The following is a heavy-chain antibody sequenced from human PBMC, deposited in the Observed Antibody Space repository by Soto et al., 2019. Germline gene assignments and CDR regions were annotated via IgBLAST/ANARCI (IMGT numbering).Heavy chain of an antibody. CDR1: GGTFSSYA. D-gene: IGHD1-26*01. CDR3: ARDLLGIVGATTQEYYYGMDV. J-gene: IGHJ6*02. CDR2: IIPIFGTA. Sequence: GASVKVSCKASGGTFSSYAISWVRQAPGQGLEWMGGIIPIFGTANYAQKFQGRVTITADESTSTAYMELSSLRSEDTAVYYCARDLLGIVGATTQEYYYGMDVWGQGTTVTVSS. V-gene: IGHV1-69*13.